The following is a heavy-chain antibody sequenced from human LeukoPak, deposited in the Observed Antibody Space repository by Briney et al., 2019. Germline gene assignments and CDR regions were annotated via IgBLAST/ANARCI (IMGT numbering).Heavy chain of an antibody. D-gene: IGHD3-22*01. J-gene: IGHJ4*02. CDR2: IYYSGST. CDR3: ARVPYDSSGYYSDY. V-gene: IGHV4-30-4*01. Sequence: SETLSLTCTVSGGSISSGDYYWSWIRQPPGKGLEWIGYIYYSGSTYYNPSLKSRVTISVDTSKNQFSLELSSVTAADTAVYYCARVPYDSSGYYSDYWGQGTLVTVSS. CDR1: GGSISSGDYY.